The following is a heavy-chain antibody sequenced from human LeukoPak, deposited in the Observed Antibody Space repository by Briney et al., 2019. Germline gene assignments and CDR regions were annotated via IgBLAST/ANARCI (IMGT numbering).Heavy chain of an antibody. CDR3: ARLRYSSGWYKGDAFDI. D-gene: IGHD6-19*01. CDR2: IYYSGST. CDR1: GGSISSYY. J-gene: IGHJ3*02. Sequence: PSGTLSLXCTVSGGSISSYYWSWIRQPPGKGLEWIGYIYYSGSTNYNPSLKSRVTISVDTSKNQFSLKLSSVTAADTAVYYCARLRYSSGWYKGDAFDIWGQGTMVTVSS. V-gene: IGHV4-59*01.